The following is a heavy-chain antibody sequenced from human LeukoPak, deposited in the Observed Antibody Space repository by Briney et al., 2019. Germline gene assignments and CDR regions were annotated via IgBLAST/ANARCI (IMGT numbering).Heavy chain of an antibody. CDR3: AGGGGYSYDLAH. CDR2: FYPDGTT. Sequence: GGSLRLSCAASGFTVSSNYMSWVRQAPGKGLEWVSVFYPDGTTSYADSVKGRFTISRDNSKNTLYLQMNSLRAEDTAVYYCAGGGGYSYDLAHWGQGTLVTVSS. CDR1: GFTVSSNY. D-gene: IGHD5-18*01. J-gene: IGHJ4*02. V-gene: IGHV3-66*01.